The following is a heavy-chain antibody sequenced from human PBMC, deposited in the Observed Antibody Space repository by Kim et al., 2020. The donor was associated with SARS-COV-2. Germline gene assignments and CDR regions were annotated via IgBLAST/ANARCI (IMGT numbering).Heavy chain of an antibody. Sequence: SETLSLTCAVYGGSFSGYYWSWIRQPPGKGLEWIGEINHSGSTNYNPSLKSRVTISVDTSKNQFSLKLSSVTAADTAVYYCATLPLEGAPLGYYYGMDVWGQGTTVTVSS. V-gene: IGHV4-34*01. CDR2: INHSGST. CDR1: GGSFSGYY. CDR3: ATLPLEGAPLGYYYGMDV. D-gene: IGHD1-26*01. J-gene: IGHJ6*02.